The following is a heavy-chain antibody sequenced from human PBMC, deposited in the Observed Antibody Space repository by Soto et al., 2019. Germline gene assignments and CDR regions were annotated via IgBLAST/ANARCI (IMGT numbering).Heavy chain of an antibody. D-gene: IGHD5-12*01. J-gene: IGHJ5*02. V-gene: IGHV5-10-1*01. CDR2: IGPSDSHT. CDR1: GYNFSNYW. CDR3: ARLAPGGGYRTNIQDA. Sequence: PGESLKISCKGSGYNFSNYWITWVRQMPGKGLEWMGRIGPSDSHTNYSPSLQGHVTISSDNSISTAYLQWSSLKASDTAMYYCARLAPGGGYRTNIQDAWGQGTLVTVSS.